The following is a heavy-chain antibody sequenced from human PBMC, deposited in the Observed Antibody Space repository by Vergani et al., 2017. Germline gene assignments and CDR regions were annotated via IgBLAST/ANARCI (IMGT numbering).Heavy chain of an antibody. J-gene: IGHJ6*03. CDR1: GFTFSDYY. CDR2: ISGSGGST. V-gene: IGHV3-23*04. Sequence: VQLVESGGGLVKPGGSLRLSCAASGFTFSDYYMSWIRQAPGKGLEWVSAISGSGGSTYYADSVKGRFTISRDNSKNTLYLQMNSLRAEDTAVYYCAKDSYDFWSGYPLYYYMDVWGKGTTVTVSS. D-gene: IGHD3-3*01. CDR3: AKDSYDFWSGYPLYYYMDV.